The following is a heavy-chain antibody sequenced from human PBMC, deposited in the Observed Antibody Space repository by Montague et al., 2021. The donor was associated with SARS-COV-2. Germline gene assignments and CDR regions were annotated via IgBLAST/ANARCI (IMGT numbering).Heavy chain of an antibody. CDR3: ATQEDPSGWIPGPFDF. CDR1: GGSISTYY. V-gene: IGHV4-4*07. CDR2: IYTNETT. J-gene: IGHJ4*02. D-gene: IGHD6-19*01. Sequence: SETLSLTCTVSGGSISTYYWSWIRQPAGKGLEWIGRIYTNETTNYNPSLKGRVTMSVDTSKNQFSLKLTSVTAADTAVYYCATQEDPSGWIPGPFDFWGQGTLLSVSS.